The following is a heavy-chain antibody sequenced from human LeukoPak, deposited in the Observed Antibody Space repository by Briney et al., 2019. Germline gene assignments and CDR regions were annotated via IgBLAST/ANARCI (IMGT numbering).Heavy chain of an antibody. Sequence: GGSLRLSCAASGLTFSTYSMNWVRQAPGKGLEWVSYISDSSGTIYYADSVKGRFTISRDNAKNSLYLQMNSLRAGDAAVYYCARPALVGEIFEFWGQGTLVTVSS. CDR2: ISDSSGTI. J-gene: IGHJ4*02. CDR3: ARPALVGEIFEF. D-gene: IGHD1-26*01. V-gene: IGHV3-48*01. CDR1: GLTFSTYS.